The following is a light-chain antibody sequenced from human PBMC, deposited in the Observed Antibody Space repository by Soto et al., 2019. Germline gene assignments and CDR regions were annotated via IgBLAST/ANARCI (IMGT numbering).Light chain of an antibody. CDR1: SSDVGSYNL. CDR3: CSYAGSNTPVV. CDR2: EGN. J-gene: IGLJ2*01. V-gene: IGLV2-23*01. Sequence: QSVLTQPASVSGSPGQSITISCTGTSSDVGSYNLVSWYQQHPGKAPKLMIYEGNKRPSGVSNRFSGSKSGNTASLTISGLQAEDEADYYCCSYAGSNTPVVLGGGTKVTVL.